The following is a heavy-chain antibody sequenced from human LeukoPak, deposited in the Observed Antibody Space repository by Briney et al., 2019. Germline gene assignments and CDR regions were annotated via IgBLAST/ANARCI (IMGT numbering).Heavy chain of an antibody. D-gene: IGHD4-17*01. J-gene: IGHJ3*02. CDR1: GGSIRSSGYY. Sequence: SETLSLTCTVSGGSIRSSGYYWGWIRQPPGKGLAWIASIYSSGTTYYDPSLKTRVTISVDTSNNQLSLKLTSVTAADTAIYYCARGGDFGDYKDAFDIWGQGTMVTVSS. CDR3: ARGGDFGDYKDAFDI. CDR2: IYSSGTT. V-gene: IGHV4-39*07.